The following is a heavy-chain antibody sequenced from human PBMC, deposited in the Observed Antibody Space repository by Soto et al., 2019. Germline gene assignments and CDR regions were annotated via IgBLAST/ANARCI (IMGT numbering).Heavy chain of an antibody. CDR2: IYYSGTT. J-gene: IGHJ3*02. V-gene: IGHV4-59*01. CDR3: ARGRGATHDAFDI. CDR1: AGSISTYF. Sequence: PSETLCVPCTVYAGSISTYFWSSLRQPPGKGLEWIGYIYYSGTTNYNPSLKSRVTIVLDTSKNQFSLRLSSVTAAATAVYYCARGRGATHDAFDIWGQGTLVTVSS. D-gene: IGHD1-26*01.